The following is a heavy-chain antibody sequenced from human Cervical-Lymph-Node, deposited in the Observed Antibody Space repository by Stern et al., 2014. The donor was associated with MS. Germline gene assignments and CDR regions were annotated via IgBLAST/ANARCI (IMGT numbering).Heavy chain of an antibody. Sequence: EVQLVESGAEVKKPGESLKISCKGYGYSFTGYWIGWLRQMPGKGLEWMGTIYPGDSDTRYGPSFQGQVTISADKSTSTAYLQWSSLKASDSGMYYCARGHCTSTTCYALGLGYWGQGTLVTVSS. CDR3: ARGHCTSTTCYALGLGY. CDR2: IYPGDSDT. D-gene: IGHD2-2*01. V-gene: IGHV5-51*03. J-gene: IGHJ4*02. CDR1: GYSFTGYW.